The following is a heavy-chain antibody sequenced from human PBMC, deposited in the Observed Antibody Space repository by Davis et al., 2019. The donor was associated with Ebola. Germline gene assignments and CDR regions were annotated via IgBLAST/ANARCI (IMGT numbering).Heavy chain of an antibody. V-gene: IGHV4-61*09. CDR2: IYTSGST. CDR1: GGSISSGSYY. Sequence: PSETLSPTCTVSGGSISSGSYYWSWIRQPAGKGLEWIGHIYTSGSTNYNPSLKSRVTISVDTSKNQFSLKLSSVTAADTAVYYCARAAAGFYNWFDPWGQGTLVTVSS. CDR3: ARAAAGFYNWFDP. D-gene: IGHD6-13*01. J-gene: IGHJ5*02.